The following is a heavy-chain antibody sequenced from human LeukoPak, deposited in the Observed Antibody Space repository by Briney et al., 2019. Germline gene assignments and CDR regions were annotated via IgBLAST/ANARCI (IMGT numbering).Heavy chain of an antibody. CDR2: IWYDGSNK. V-gene: IGHV3-33*01. J-gene: IGHJ4*02. D-gene: IGHD7-27*01. CDR3: ARGKLGIGSLDY. Sequence: GGSLRLSCAASGFTFSSYGMHWVRQAPGKGLEWVAVIWYDGSNKYYADSVKGRFAITRDNSKNTLYLQMNSLRAEDTAVYYCARGKLGIGSLDYWGQGTLVTVS. CDR1: GFTFSSYG.